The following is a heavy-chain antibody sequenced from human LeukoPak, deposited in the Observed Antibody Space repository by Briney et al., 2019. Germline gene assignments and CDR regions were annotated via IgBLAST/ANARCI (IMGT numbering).Heavy chain of an antibody. CDR2: INHSGST. CDR1: GGSFSGYY. Sequence: PSETLSLTCAVYGGSFSGYYWSWIRQPPGKGLEWIGEINHSGSTNYNPSLKSRVTISVDTSKNQFSLKLSSVTAADTAVYYCAKDGASYSLDHWGQGTLVTVSP. V-gene: IGHV4-34*01. D-gene: IGHD1-26*01. J-gene: IGHJ4*02. CDR3: AKDGASYSLDH.